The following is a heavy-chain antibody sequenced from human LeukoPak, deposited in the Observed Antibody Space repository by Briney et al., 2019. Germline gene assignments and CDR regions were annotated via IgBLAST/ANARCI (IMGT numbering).Heavy chain of an antibody. Sequence: GGSLRLSCAASGFTFSSYPMNWVRQAPGQGLEWVSGISGSGVSTNYADSVKGRFTISRDNSKNTLYLQMDSLRAEDTAVYYCAKDFWGQYYFDYWGQGTLVTASS. CDR1: GFTFSSYP. V-gene: IGHV3-23*01. J-gene: IGHJ4*02. CDR3: AKDFWGQYYFDY. D-gene: IGHD3-16*01. CDR2: ISGSGVST.